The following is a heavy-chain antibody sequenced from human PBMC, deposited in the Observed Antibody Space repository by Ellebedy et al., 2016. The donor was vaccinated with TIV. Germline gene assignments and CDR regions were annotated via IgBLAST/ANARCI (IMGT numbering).Heavy chain of an antibody. Sequence: GESLKISCAASGFPFSDYYMSWIRQAPGKGLEWVSDISSSSYTNYADSVKGRFTISRDNANNSLNLQMISLRVEDTAVYYCARDRYFYQLDALDFWGQGTTLIVSS. D-gene: IGHD3-9*01. J-gene: IGHJ3*01. CDR3: ARDRYFYQLDALDF. CDR2: ISSSSYT. V-gene: IGHV3-11*05. CDR1: GFPFSDYY.